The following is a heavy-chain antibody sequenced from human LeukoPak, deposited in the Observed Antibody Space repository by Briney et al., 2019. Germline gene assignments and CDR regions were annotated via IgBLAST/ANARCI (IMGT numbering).Heavy chain of an antibody. J-gene: IGHJ4*02. Sequence: ASVKVSCKPSGYTFTTYGISWVRQAPGQGLEWMGWINPNSGGTNYAQKFQGRVTMTRDTSISTAYMELSRLRSDDTAVYYCARDSIRGHGYFTYYFDYWGQGTLVTVSS. CDR2: INPNSGGT. CDR3: ARDSIRGHGYFTYYFDY. D-gene: IGHD3-10*01. V-gene: IGHV1-2*02. CDR1: GYTFTTYG.